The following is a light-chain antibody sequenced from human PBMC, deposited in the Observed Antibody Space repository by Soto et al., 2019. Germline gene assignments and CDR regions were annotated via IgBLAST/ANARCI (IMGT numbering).Light chain of an antibody. CDR2: AAS. CDR3: QQSYSTPWT. Sequence: DIQMTQSPSSLSASVGDRVTITCRASQSINSYLNWYQQKPGKAPKLLIYAASTLQSGVPSRFSGSGSGTDFTLTISSLQPEDFATYYCQQSYSTPWTFGQGTTVEIK. J-gene: IGKJ1*01. CDR1: QSINSY. V-gene: IGKV1-39*01.